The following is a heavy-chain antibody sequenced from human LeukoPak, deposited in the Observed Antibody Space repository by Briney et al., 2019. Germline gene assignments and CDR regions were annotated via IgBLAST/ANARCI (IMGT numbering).Heavy chain of an antibody. CDR2: IKSKTDGGTT. D-gene: IGHD2-15*01. CDR3: TTYKYCSGGSCYSAAFDI. Sequence: PGGSLRLSCAASGFTFSNAWMSWVRQAPGKGLERVGRIKSKTDGGTTDYAAPVKGRFTISRDDSKNTLYLQMNSLKTEDTAVYYCTTYKYCSGGSCYSAAFDIWGQGTMVTVSS. CDR1: GFTFSNAW. J-gene: IGHJ3*02. V-gene: IGHV3-15*01.